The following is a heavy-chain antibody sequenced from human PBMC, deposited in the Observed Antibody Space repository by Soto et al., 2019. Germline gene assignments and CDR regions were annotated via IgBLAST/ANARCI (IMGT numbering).Heavy chain of an antibody. D-gene: IGHD2-15*01. V-gene: IGHV3-30*18. J-gene: IGHJ4*02. Sequence: GGSLRLSFAVSGFSFSNYGMYWVRQAPGKGLEWVAVISYDGSYKSYADSVKGRFTISRDNSKNTLYLQMNSLRPDDTAVYFCAQDRGSCTGGSCFYSIYYWGQGT. CDR3: AQDRGSCTGGSCFYSIYY. CDR2: ISYDGSYK. CDR1: GFSFSNYG.